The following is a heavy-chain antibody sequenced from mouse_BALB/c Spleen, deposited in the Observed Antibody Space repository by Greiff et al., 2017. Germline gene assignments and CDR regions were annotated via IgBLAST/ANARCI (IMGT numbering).Heavy chain of an antibody. D-gene: IGHD2-14*01. CDR2: INPGSGGT. J-gene: IGHJ2*01. CDR3: ARSGYRYDRADY. Sequence: QGQLQQSGAELVRPGTSVKVSCKASGYAFTNYLIEWVKQRPGQGLEWIGVINPGSGGTNYNEKFKGKATLTADKSSSTAYMQLSSLTSDDSAVYFCARSGYRYDRADYWGQGTTLTVSS. V-gene: IGHV1-54*01. CDR1: GYAFTNYL.